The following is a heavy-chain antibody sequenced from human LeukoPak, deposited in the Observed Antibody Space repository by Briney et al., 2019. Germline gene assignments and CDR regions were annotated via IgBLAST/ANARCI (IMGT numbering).Heavy chain of an antibody. CDR2: IYYSGST. D-gene: IGHD3-10*01. CDR3: ARVKRNSHEVFDY. V-gene: IGHV4-59*06. CDR1: GGSISSYY. J-gene: IGHJ4*02. Sequence: PSETLSLTCTVSGGSISSYYWSWIRQHPGKGLEWIGYIYYSGSTYYNPSLKSRVTISVDTSKNQFSLKLSSVTAADTAVYYCARVKRNSHEVFDYWGQGTLVTVSS.